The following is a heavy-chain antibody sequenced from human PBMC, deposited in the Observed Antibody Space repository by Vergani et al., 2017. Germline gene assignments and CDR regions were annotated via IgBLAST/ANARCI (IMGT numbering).Heavy chain of an antibody. J-gene: IGHJ4*02. CDR1: GFTFSSYW. D-gene: IGHD3-10*01. CDR2: IKQDGSEK. Sequence: EVQLVESGGGLVQPGGSLRLSCAASGFTFSSYWMSWVRQAPGKGLEWVANIKQDGSEKYYVDSVKGRFTFSRDNAKNSLYLQMNSLRAEDTAVYYCARALIYGSGRVVDYWGQGTLVTVSS. CDR3: ARALIYGSGRVVDY. V-gene: IGHV3-7*01.